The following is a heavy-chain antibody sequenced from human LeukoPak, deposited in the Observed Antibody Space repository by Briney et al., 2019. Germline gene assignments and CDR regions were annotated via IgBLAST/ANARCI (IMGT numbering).Heavy chain of an antibody. D-gene: IGHD5-24*01. CDR2: INYSGST. Sequence: SETLSLTCTVSGGSISNYYWSWIRQPPGKGLEYIGYINYSGSTNYNPSLKSRVTISVDRSKNQFSLKVSSVTAAVTAVYYCARSEMGGYTFDHWGQGTLVTVSS. J-gene: IGHJ4*02. CDR3: ARSEMGGYTFDH. V-gene: IGHV4-59*01. CDR1: GGSISNYY.